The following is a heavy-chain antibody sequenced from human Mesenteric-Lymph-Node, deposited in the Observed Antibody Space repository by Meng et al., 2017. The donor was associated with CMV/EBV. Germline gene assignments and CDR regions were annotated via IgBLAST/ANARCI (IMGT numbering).Heavy chain of an antibody. V-gene: IGHV3-48*04. CDR1: GFIFGGYS. J-gene: IGHJ4*02. D-gene: IGHD5-24*01. CDR2: ISASSRTI. Sequence: GGSLRLSCAASGFIFGGYSMNWVRQAPGKGLELIAYISASSRTIYVADSVQGRFTISRDNAKNSLYLQMNSLRAEDTAVYYCARETSHGLFDYWGQGTLVTVSS. CDR3: ARETSHGLFDY.